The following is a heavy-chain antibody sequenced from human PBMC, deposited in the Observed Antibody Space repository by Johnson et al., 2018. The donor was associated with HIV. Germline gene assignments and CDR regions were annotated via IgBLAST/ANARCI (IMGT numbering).Heavy chain of an antibody. Sequence: EVQLVESGGAVVQPGGSLRLSCAASGFTYDDYAIHWVRQSPGKGLEWVSVIYSGGSTYYADSVKGRFTISRDNSKNTLYLQMNSLRAEDTAVYYCARGTGTDDAFDIWGQGTMVTVSS. D-gene: IGHD1-1*01. V-gene: IGHV3-66*01. CDR2: IYSGGST. J-gene: IGHJ3*02. CDR1: GFTYDDYA. CDR3: ARGTGTDDAFDI.